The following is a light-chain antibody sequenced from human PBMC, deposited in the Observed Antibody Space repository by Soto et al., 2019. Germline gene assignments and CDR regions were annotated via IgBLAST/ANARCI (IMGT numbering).Light chain of an antibody. CDR1: QSVSSN. V-gene: IGKV3-15*01. J-gene: IGKJ1*01. CDR3: QQYSALWT. CDR2: DAS. Sequence: EIVMTQSPATLSVSTGERATLSCRASQSVSSNLAWYQQKPGQAPRLLIYDASTRAPGIPARFSGSGSGTEFTLTISSLQSEVVAVYYCQQYSALWTFGQGTTVEIK.